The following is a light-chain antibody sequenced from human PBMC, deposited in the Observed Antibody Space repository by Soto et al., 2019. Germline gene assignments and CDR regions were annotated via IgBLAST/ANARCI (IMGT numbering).Light chain of an antibody. CDR1: QSVSSY. V-gene: IGKV3-11*01. CDR2: DAS. Sequence: PGERATLSCRASQSVSSYLAWYQQKPGQAPRLLIYDASNRATGIPARFSGSGSGTDFTLTISSLEPEDFAVYYCQQRSDWPPFTFGPGTKVDIK. J-gene: IGKJ3*01. CDR3: QQRSDWPPFT.